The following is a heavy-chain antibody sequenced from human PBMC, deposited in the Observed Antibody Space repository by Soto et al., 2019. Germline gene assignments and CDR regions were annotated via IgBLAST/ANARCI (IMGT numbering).Heavy chain of an antibody. J-gene: IGHJ4*02. Sequence: QVTLKESGPVLVKPTETLTLTCTVSGFSLSNARMGVSWIRQPPGKALEWLAHISSNDEKSYNTPLKSRLTISKDTSKSQVVLTMTNMDPVDTATYYCARIPPPYCGSTSCYYLYYFDFWGQGTLVTVSS. CDR1: GFSLSNARMG. CDR2: ISSNDEK. V-gene: IGHV2-26*01. D-gene: IGHD2-2*01. CDR3: ARIPPPYCGSTSCYYLYYFDF.